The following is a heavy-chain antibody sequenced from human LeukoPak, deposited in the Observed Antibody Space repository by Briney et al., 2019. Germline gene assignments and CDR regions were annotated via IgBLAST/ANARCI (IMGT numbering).Heavy chain of an antibody. CDR3: ARVASYFYYMDV. V-gene: IGHV3-21*01. CDR2: ISSSNSYI. Sequence: GGSLRLSCAASGFTFSSYTLSWVRQAPGKGLEWVSSISSSNSYIYYADSVKGRFTISRDNAKNSLYLQMSSLRAEDTAVYYCARVASYFYYMDVWGKGTTVTVSS. CDR1: GFTFSSYT. J-gene: IGHJ6*03.